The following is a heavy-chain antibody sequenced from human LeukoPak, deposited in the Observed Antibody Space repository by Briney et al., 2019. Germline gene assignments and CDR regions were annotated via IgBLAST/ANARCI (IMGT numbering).Heavy chain of an antibody. D-gene: IGHD3-10*01. CDR2: INPNSGGI. J-gene: IGHJ3*02. Sequence: ASVKVSCKASGYTFNGYYMHWVRQAPGQGLEWMGWINPNSGGINYAQDFQGRVTLTRDTSISTAYMELSRLRSDDTAMYYCARNLWFGESTDSFNIWGQGTMVTVSS. CDR1: GYTFNGYY. CDR3: ARNLWFGESTDSFNI. V-gene: IGHV1-2*02.